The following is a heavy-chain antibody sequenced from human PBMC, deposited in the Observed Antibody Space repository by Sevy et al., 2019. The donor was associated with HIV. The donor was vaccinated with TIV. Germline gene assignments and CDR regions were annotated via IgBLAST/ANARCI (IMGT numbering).Heavy chain of an antibody. V-gene: IGHV4-39*01. CDR3: ARQISNYYYMDV. J-gene: IGHJ6*03. Sequence: GSLRLSCTVSGGSISSSNYYWGWIRQPPGKGLEWIGSIYYSGSTYYNPSLKSRVTISVDTSKNQFSLKLSSVTGADTAVYYCARQISNYYYMDVWGKGTTVTVSS. CDR1: GGSISSSNYY. CDR2: IYYSGST.